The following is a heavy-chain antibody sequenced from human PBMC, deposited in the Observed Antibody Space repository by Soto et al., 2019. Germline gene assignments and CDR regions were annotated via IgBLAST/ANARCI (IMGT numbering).Heavy chain of an antibody. CDR2: IYYSGST. CDR1: GGSISSNY. CDR3: ARLSGGSSTWFDP. V-gene: IGHV4-59*01. J-gene: IGHJ5*02. Sequence: NPSETLSLTCSVSGGSISSNYWSWIRQPPGKGLEWIGYIYYSGSTNYNPSLKSRVTISVDTSKNQFSLKLSSVTAADTAVYYCARLSGGSSTWFDPWGQGTLVTVSS. D-gene: IGHD2-15*01.